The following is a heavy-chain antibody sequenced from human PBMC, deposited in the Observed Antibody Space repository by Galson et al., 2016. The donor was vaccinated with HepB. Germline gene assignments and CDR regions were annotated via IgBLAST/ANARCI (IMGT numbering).Heavy chain of an antibody. V-gene: IGHV4-39*07. D-gene: IGHD6-6*01. CDR1: GGSISSSSYF. CDR2: LYYSGST. Sequence: TLSLTCTVPGGSISSSSYFWGWIRQPPGKGLEWIGNLYYSGSTYYSPSLKGRVTISVDTSKNQFSLKLSSVTAADTAVYYCARCSRSSAYYYYGMDVWGQGTTVIVSS. J-gene: IGHJ6*02. CDR3: ARCSRSSAYYYYGMDV.